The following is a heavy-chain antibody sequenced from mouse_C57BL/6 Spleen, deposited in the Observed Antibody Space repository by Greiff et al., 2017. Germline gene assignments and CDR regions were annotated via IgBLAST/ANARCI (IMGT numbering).Heavy chain of an antibody. D-gene: IGHD3-2*02. CDR2: IDPETGGT. V-gene: IGHV1-15*01. Sequence: VQLQQSGAELMRPGASVTLSCKASGYTFTDYEMHWVKQTPVHGLEWIGAIDPETGGTAYNQKFKGKAILTADKSSSTAYMELRSLTSEDSAVYYCTSSSSVLSSWFAYWGQVPLVTVSA. CDR1: GYTFTDYE. J-gene: IGHJ3*01. CDR3: TSSSSVLSSWFAY.